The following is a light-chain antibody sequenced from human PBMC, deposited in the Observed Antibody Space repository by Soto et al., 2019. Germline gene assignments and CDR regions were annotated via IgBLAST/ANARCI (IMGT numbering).Light chain of an antibody. J-gene: IGKJ1*01. CDR2: DAS. Sequence: DIQITHSPSTLSTSIGDRVTITCRGSQSISDSLAWYQQKPGKAPFLLISDASNLERGVPSRFSGSGSGTEFTLTISSMQPDDFATYYCQQYSGYSRTLGQGTNVDIK. CDR1: QSISDS. CDR3: QQYSGYSRT. V-gene: IGKV1-5*01.